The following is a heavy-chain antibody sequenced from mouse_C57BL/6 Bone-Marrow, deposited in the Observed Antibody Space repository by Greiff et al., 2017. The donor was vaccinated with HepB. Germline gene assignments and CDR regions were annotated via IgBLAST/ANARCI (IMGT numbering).Heavy chain of an antibody. CDR3: ATGSATGVAPFAY. J-gene: IGHJ3*01. Sequence: EVMLVESGGGLVKPGGSLKLSCAASGFTFSDYGMHWVRQAPEKGLEWVAYISSGSSTIYYADTVKGRFTISRDNAKNTLFLQMTSRGSEDTAMYDSATGSATGVAPFAYWGQGTLVTVSA. V-gene: IGHV5-17*01. D-gene: IGHD1-1*01. CDR1: GFTFSDYG. CDR2: ISSGSSTI.